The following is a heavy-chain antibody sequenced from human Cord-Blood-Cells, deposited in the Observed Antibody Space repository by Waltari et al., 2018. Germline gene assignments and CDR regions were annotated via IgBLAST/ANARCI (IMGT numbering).Heavy chain of an antibody. CDR3: ARNLTFDY. Sequence: QVQLQQWGAGLLKPSETLSLTCAVYGGSFSGYYWSWIRQPPGKGLEWIGEINQSGRTNYNPSLKSRVTISVDTSKNQFSLKLSSVTAADTAVYYCARNLTFDYWGQGTLVTVSS. V-gene: IGHV4-34*01. CDR2: INQSGRT. D-gene: IGHD7-27*01. J-gene: IGHJ4*02. CDR1: GGSFSGYY.